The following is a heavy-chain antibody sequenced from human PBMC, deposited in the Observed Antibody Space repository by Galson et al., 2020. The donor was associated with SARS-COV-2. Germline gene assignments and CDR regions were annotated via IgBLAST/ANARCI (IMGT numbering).Heavy chain of an antibody. V-gene: IGHV3-11*01. D-gene: IGHD6-6*01. Sequence: GSLRLSCAASGFTFSDYYMSWIRQAPGKGLEWVSYISTSGSTIYYADSVRGRFTISRDNAKNSLYLQMTSLRADDTAVYYCATSTIAARPDYWGQGALVTVSS. CDR2: ISTSGSTI. J-gene: IGHJ4*02. CDR3: ATSTIAARPDY. CDR1: GFTFSDYY.